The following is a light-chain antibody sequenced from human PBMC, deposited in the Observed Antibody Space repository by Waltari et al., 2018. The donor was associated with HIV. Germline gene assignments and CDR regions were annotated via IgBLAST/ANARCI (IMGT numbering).Light chain of an antibody. CDR3: QQYDNLPFT. Sequence: DIQRTQPPHSLPASGGDRDTITCQASQDISNYLNWYQQKPGKAPKRLISDAANLETGVPSRFTGSGSGTDFTFTISSLQPEDIATYYCQQYDNLPFTFGGGTKVEIK. CDR2: DAA. V-gene: IGKV1-33*01. CDR1: QDISNY. J-gene: IGKJ4*01.